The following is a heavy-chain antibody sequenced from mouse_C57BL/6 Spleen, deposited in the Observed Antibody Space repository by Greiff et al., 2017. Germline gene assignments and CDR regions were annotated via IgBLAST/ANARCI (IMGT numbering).Heavy chain of an antibody. CDR3: ARGDYYFDY. J-gene: IGHJ2*01. CDR2: IYPGSGNT. V-gene: IGHV1-76*01. CDR1: GYTFTDYY. Sequence: QVQLQQSGAELVRPGASVKLSCKASGYTFTDYYINWVKQRPGQGLEWIARIYPGSGNTYYTEKFKGKATLTAEKSSSTAYMQLSSLTSEDSAVYFCARGDYYFDYWGQGTTLTVSS.